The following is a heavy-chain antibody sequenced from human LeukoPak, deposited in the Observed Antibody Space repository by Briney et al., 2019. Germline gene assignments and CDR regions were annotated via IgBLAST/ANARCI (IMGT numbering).Heavy chain of an antibody. CDR1: GFTFSSYE. J-gene: IGHJ3*02. Sequence: GSLRLSCAASGFTFSSYEMNWVRQAPGKGLEWVSYISSSGSTIYYADSVKGRFTISRDNAKNSLYLQMNSLRAEDTAVYYCASWSLLWFGELLRAPSGDAFDIWGQGTMVTVSS. CDR3: ASWSLLWFGELLRAPSGDAFDI. CDR2: ISSSGSTI. V-gene: IGHV3-48*03. D-gene: IGHD3-10*01.